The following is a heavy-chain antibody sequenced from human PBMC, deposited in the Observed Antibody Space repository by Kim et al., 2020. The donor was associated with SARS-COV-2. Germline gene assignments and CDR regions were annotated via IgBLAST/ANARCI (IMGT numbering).Heavy chain of an antibody. V-gene: IGHV4-4*02. D-gene: IGHD3-10*01. CDR3: ARRVYYYGSGSPFGAFDI. Sequence: LKSRVTISVDESKNQFSLRLTSVTAADTAVYYCARRVYYYGSGSPFGAFDIWGQGTMVTVSS. J-gene: IGHJ3*02.